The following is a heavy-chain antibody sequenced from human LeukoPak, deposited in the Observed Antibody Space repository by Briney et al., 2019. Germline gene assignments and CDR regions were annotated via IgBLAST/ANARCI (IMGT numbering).Heavy chain of an antibody. Sequence: PGGTLRLSCAASGFTFSAYGLHWVRQAPGKGLQWVSGISSSGSSTYYADSVKGQFTISRDNSKNTLYLQMSSLRVEDTALYYCAKDLRSQQYYYMDVWGKGTTVTISS. D-gene: IGHD6-13*01. CDR3: AKDLRSQQYYYMDV. J-gene: IGHJ6*03. V-gene: IGHV3-23*01. CDR1: GFTFSAYG. CDR2: ISSSGSST.